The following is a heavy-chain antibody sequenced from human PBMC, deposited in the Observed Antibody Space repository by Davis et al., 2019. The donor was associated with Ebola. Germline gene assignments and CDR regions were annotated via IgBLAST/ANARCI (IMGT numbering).Heavy chain of an antibody. CDR1: GGSFSGYY. CDR3: ARGNGDYVGPLYYYYGMDV. Sequence: SETLSLTCAVYGGSFSGYYWSWIRQPPGKGLEWIGEINHSGSTNYNPSLKSRVTISVDTSKNQFSLKLSSVTAADTAVYYCARGNGDYVGPLYYYYGMDVWGQGTTVTVSS. D-gene: IGHD4-17*01. V-gene: IGHV4-34*01. J-gene: IGHJ6*02. CDR2: INHSGST.